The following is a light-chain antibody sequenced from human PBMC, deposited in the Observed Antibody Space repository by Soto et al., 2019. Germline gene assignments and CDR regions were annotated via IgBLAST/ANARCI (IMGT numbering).Light chain of an antibody. J-gene: IGKJ1*01. CDR2: AAS. CDR3: QQANSFPWT. V-gene: IGKV1D-12*01. Sequence: DIQMTQSPSSVSASVGDRVTITCRASQDISGWLAWFQQKPGKAPNLLIYAASILQSGVPSRFSGSGSGTDFTLTITYPQPEDFATYYCQQANSFPWTFGQGTKVDIK. CDR1: QDISGW.